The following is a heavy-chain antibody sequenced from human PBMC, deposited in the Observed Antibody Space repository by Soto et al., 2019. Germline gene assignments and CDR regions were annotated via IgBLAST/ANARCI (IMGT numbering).Heavy chain of an antibody. CDR3: AKSPRGEMATD. D-gene: IGHD5-12*01. CDR2: INTYNGMT. J-gene: IGHJ4*02. CDR1: GYTLINYH. Sequence: QVQLVQSGGEVKKPGASVPVSCRAPGYTLINYHITWVRQAPGQGLEWMAWINTYNGMTDYAQRFQGRVTMTRDTSTSTAYMELRNLGSDDTAVYFCAKSPRGEMATDWGQGTLVTVSS. V-gene: IGHV1-18*01.